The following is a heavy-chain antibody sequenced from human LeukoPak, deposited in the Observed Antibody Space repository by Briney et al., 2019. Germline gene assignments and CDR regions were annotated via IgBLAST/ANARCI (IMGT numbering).Heavy chain of an antibody. D-gene: IGHD3-22*01. V-gene: IGHV4-61*01. CDR1: GGSISSSSYY. CDR3: ARDQSVHSSGLDY. Sequence: SETLSLTCTVSGGSISSSSYYWSWIRQPPGKGLEWIGYIYYSGSTNYNPSLKSRVTISVDTSKNQFSLKLSSVTAADTAVYYCARDQSVHSSGLDYWGQGTLVTVSS. CDR2: IYYSGST. J-gene: IGHJ4*02.